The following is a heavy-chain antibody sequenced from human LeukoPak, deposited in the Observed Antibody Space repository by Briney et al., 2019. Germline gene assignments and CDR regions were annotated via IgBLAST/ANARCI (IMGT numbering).Heavy chain of an antibody. J-gene: IGHJ4*02. CDR3: ARHYDFWSEATYFDY. Sequence: PGGSLRLSCAASGSTFSDYYMSWIRQAPGKGLEWVSYISSSGSTIYYADSVKGRFTISRDNAKNSLYLQMNSLRAEDTAVYYCARHYDFWSEATYFDYWCQGTLVTVSS. V-gene: IGHV3-11*04. D-gene: IGHD3-3*01. CDR1: GSTFSDYY. CDR2: ISSSGSTI.